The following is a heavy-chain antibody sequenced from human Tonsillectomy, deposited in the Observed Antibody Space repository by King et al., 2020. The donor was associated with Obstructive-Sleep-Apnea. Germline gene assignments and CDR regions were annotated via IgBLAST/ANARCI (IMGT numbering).Heavy chain of an antibody. CDR1: GFTFSNAW. D-gene: IGHD2-15*01. CDR3: NASQLSGGKTVDY. Sequence: VQLVESGGGLVKPGGSLRLSCAASGFTFSNAWMSWVRQAPGKGLEWVGRIKRKTDGGTTDYAAPVKGRFTISRDDSKNTLYLQMNSLKTEDTAVYYCNASQLSGGKTVDYWGQGTLVTVSS. V-gene: IGHV3-15*01. CDR2: IKRKTDGGTT. J-gene: IGHJ4*02.